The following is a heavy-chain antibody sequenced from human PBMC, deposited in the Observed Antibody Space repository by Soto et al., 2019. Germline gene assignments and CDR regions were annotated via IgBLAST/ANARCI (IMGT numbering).Heavy chain of an antibody. Sequence: ASVKVSCKASGYSFTNNDVTWVRQATGQGLEWMGWMNPGSGDTGYAQKIQGRVTMTRDISIATAYMELSSLRSDDTAIYYCARKASCGMINWFDPYGQGTMVT. CDR1: GYSFTNND. V-gene: IGHV1-8*01. D-gene: IGHD3-22*01. CDR3: ARKASCGMINWFDP. CDR2: MNPGSGDT. J-gene: IGHJ5*02.